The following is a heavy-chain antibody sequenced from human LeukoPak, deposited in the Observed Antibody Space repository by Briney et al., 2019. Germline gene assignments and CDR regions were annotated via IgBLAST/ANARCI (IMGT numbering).Heavy chain of an antibody. J-gene: IGHJ4*02. CDR1: GYTFTCYY. V-gene: IGHV1-2*06. Sequence: GASVKVSCKASGYTFTCYYMHWVRQAPGQGLEWMGRINPNSGGTNYAQKFQGRVTMTRDTSISTAYMELSRLRSDDTAVYYCARPRYYDSSGSTFDYWGQRTLVTVSS. CDR2: INPNSGGT. CDR3: ARPRYYDSSGSTFDY. D-gene: IGHD3-22*01.